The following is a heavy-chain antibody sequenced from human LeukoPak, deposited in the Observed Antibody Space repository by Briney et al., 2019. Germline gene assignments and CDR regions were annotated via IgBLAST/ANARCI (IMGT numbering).Heavy chain of an antibody. J-gene: IGHJ4*02. D-gene: IGHD3-9*01. CDR2: ISYDGSNE. CDR3: AKALDPYYDILTGYYTPPPFDY. V-gene: IGHV3-30*18. Sequence: GGSLRLSCAASGFTFSNFGMHWVRQAPGKGLEWLAVISYDGSNEYHADSVKGRFTISRDNSKDTLFLQTNSLRAEDTAVYYCAKALDPYYDILTGYYTPPPFDYWGQGTLVTVSS. CDR1: GFTFSNFG.